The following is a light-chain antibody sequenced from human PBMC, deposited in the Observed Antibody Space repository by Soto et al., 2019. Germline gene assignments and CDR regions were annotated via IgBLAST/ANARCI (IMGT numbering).Light chain of an antibody. J-gene: IGKJ4*01. V-gene: IGKV1-39*01. Sequence: DIQMTQSPSSLSASVGDRVTITCRASQSISRYLHWYQQKPGKAPKLLIYAASSLQSGVPSRFSGSGSGTGFNLTISSLQPEDFETYYCQQSDNTPPTFGGGTKVDIK. CDR1: QSISRY. CDR3: QQSDNTPPT. CDR2: AAS.